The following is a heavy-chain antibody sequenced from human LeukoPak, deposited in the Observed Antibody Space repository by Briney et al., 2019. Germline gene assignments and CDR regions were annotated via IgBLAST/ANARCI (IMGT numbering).Heavy chain of an antibody. CDR2: LYYSGST. Sequence: PSETLSLTCTVSGGSFSSSSHYWGWIRQPPGKGLEWIGSLYYSGSTYYNASLRSRLTISVDTSKNQFSLKLSSVTAADTAVYYCARDVAGTVIDYWGQGTLVTVSS. CDR3: ARDVAGTVIDY. J-gene: IGHJ4*02. CDR1: GGSFSSSSHY. V-gene: IGHV4-39*07. D-gene: IGHD6-19*01.